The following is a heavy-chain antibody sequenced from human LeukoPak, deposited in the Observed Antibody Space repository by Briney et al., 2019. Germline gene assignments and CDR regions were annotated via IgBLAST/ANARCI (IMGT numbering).Heavy chain of an antibody. V-gene: IGHV3-30*18. J-gene: IGHJ4*02. Sequence: GRSLRLSCAASGFTFSSYGMHWVRQAPGKGLEWVAVISYDGSNKYYADSVKGRFTIPRDNSKNTLYLQMNSLRAEDTAVYYCAKDTADYGGNYFDYWGQGTLVTVSS. CDR2: ISYDGSNK. CDR1: GFTFSSYG. CDR3: AKDTADYGGNYFDY. D-gene: IGHD4-23*01.